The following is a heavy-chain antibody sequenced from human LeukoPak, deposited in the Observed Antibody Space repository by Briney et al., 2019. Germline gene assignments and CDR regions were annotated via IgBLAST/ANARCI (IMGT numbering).Heavy chain of an antibody. CDR2: IYYSGST. CDR1: GGSISSYY. D-gene: IGHD1-20*01. J-gene: IGHJ4*02. V-gene: IGHV4-59*01. CDR3: ARGEITGTMNFDY. Sequence: SETLSLTCTVSGGSISSYYWSWIRQPTGKGLEWVGYIYYSGSTNYNPSLKSRVTISVDTSKNQFSLKLSSVTAADTAVYYCARGEITGTMNFDYWGQGTLVTVSS.